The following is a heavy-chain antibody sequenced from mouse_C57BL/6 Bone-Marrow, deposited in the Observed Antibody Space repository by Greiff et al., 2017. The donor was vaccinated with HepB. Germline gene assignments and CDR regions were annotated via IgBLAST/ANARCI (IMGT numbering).Heavy chain of an antibody. CDR1: GYTFTSYW. J-gene: IGHJ2*01. CDR3: VRLSYYYGSSFYYFDY. D-gene: IGHD1-1*01. CDR2: IHPNSGST. Sequence: QVQLQQPGAELVKPGASVKLSCKASGYTFTSYWMHWVKQRPGQGLEWIGMIHPNSGSTNYNEKFKSKATLTVDKSSSTAYMQLSSLTYEDSAVYYCVRLSYYYGSSFYYFDYWGQGTTLTVSS. V-gene: IGHV1-64*01.